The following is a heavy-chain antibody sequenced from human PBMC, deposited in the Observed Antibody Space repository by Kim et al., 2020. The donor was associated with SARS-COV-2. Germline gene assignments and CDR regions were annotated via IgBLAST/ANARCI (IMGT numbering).Heavy chain of an antibody. CDR2: ISWDGGST. CDR3: AKVIDAIGGSWITSLWGMDV. Sequence: GGSLRLSCAASGFTFDDYTMHWVRQAPGKGLEWVSLISWDGGSTYYADSVKGRFTISRDNSKNSLYLQMNSLRTEDTALYYCAKVIDAIGGSWITSLWGMDVWGQGTTVTVSS. V-gene: IGHV3-43*01. J-gene: IGHJ6*02. D-gene: IGHD1-26*01. CDR1: GFTFDDYT.